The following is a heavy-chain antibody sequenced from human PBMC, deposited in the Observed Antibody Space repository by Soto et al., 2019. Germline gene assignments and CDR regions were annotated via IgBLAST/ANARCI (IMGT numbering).Heavy chain of an antibody. CDR2: ILHTGHT. CDR1: GDSFTSSNW. CDR3: ARSPRRVDGKWFLDY. Sequence: QVQLQESGPGLVKPSGTLSLTCAVSGDSFTSSNWWTWVRQPPGKGLEWIGYILHTGHTDYSPSLKRRGTISVDTSNRQFSLSLTSVTAADTAVYYCARSPRRVDGKWFLDYWGQGTRVTVSS. J-gene: IGHJ4*02. D-gene: IGHD3-22*01. V-gene: IGHV4-4*02.